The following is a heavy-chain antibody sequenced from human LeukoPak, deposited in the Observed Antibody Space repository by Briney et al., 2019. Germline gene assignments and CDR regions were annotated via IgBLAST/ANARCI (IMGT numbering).Heavy chain of an antibody. CDR1: GGSISGYY. CDR2: LYYMRGA. J-gene: IGHJ6*02. V-gene: IGHV4-59*01. Sequence: SETLSLTCTVSGGSISGYYWSWSRQPPGKGVEWIGNLYYMRGAWYKSSLKSRVTTSVGTSRNEFSLKLSSVTAADTAVYYCARVVRWGSSGSPYYYYGMDVWGQGTTVTVSS. CDR3: ARVVRWGSSGSPYYYYGMDV. D-gene: IGHD1-26*01.